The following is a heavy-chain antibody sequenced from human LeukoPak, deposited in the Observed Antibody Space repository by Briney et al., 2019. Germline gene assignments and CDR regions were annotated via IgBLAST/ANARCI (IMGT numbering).Heavy chain of an antibody. CDR2: IKGPVGKA. CDR3: AKVGVRINSGDY. CDR1: GLAVRTSV. Sequence: PGGSLRLSCAASGLAVRTSVIYWFRQAPGKGLEWVSDIKGPVGKASYADSVKGRFTISRDNSKNMVYLEMNSLRAEDTALYYCAKVGVRINSGDYWGQGTLVTVSS. D-gene: IGHD3-10*01. V-gene: IGHV3-23*01. J-gene: IGHJ4*02.